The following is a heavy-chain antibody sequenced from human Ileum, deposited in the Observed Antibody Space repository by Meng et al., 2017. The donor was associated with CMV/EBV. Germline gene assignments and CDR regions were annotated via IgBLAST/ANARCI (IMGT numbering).Heavy chain of an antibody. CDR1: VFSFSTSKAG. D-gene: IGHD5-12*01. CDR2: IYWDDDT. Sequence: QIPLQASRPPLVTPTQPLTLTCTFSVFSFSTSKAGVGWIRLPPGKALEWLALIYWDDDTRYNPSLKTRLTITKDTSKNQVILTMTKMDPADTATYFCVHRSYSGQDDYWGQGALVTVSS. V-gene: IGHV2-5*02. J-gene: IGHJ4*02. CDR3: VHRSYSGQDDY.